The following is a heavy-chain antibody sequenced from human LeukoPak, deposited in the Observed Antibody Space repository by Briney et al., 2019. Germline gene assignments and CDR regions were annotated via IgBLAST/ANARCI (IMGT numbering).Heavy chain of an antibody. D-gene: IGHD3-9*01. CDR3: ARSNYDILTGYHYNWFDP. V-gene: IGHV4-59*08. CDR2: IYYSGGT. J-gene: IGHJ5*02. Sequence: PSETLSLTCTVSGGSISTYYWSWIRQPPGKGLEWIGYIYYSGGTNYNPSLKSRVTISVDTSKNQFSLKLSSVTAADTTVYYCARSNYDILTGYHYNWFDPWGQGTLVTVSS. CDR1: GGSISTYY.